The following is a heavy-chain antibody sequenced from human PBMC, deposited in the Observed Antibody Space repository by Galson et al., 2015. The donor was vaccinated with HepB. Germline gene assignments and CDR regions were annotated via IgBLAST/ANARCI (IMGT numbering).Heavy chain of an antibody. CDR1: GFTFSTYG. CDR3: ATTLFGSGAYWTFDM. J-gene: IGHJ3*02. V-gene: IGHV3-33*01. D-gene: IGHD2-15*01. CDR2: IWYDGTNK. Sequence: SLRLSCAASGFTFSTYGLHWVRQAPGKGLEWVSVIWYDGTNKYYADSVKGRFTISRDNSKSTLYLQMDSLRAQDTAVYYCATTLFGSGAYWTFDMWGQGTLVTVSS.